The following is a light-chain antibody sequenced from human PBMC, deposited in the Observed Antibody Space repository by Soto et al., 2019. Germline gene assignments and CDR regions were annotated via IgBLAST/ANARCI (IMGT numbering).Light chain of an antibody. CDR2: GAS. Sequence: EIVMTRSPDTLSVSPGERATLSCRASQSVSSNLAWYHQKPGQAPRLLIYGASTRATGIPARFSGSGSGTEFTLTISSLQSEDFAVYYCQQYNNWPFTFGPGTKVDIK. V-gene: IGKV3-15*01. J-gene: IGKJ3*01. CDR3: QQYNNWPFT. CDR1: QSVSSN.